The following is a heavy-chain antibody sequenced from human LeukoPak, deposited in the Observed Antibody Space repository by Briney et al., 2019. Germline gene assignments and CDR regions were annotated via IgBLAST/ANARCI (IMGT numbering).Heavy chain of an antibody. V-gene: IGHV3-30*04. J-gene: IGHJ3*02. CDR2: VSYDGSNK. D-gene: IGHD3-16*01. CDR1: GFTFSSYA. CDR3: ARDQDSAYTGSGAFDI. Sequence: GGSLRLSCAASGFTFSSYAMHWVRQAPGKGLEWVAVVSYDGSNKFYADSVKGRFTISRDNSKNTLYLQMNSLRAADTAVFYCARDQDSAYTGSGAFDIWGQGTRVTVSS.